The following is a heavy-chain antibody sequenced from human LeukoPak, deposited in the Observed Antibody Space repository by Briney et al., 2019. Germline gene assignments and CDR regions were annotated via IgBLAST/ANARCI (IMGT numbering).Heavy chain of an antibody. CDR1: GGSISIYY. Sequence: SETLSLTCTVPGGSISIYYWSWIRQPPGKGLEWIGYIYYSGSTNYNPSLKSRVTISVDTSKNQFSLKLSSVTAADTAVYYCARGGVDRFDYWGQGTLVTVSS. J-gene: IGHJ4*02. V-gene: IGHV4-59*01. CDR3: ARGGVDRFDY. CDR2: IYYSGST. D-gene: IGHD3-10*01.